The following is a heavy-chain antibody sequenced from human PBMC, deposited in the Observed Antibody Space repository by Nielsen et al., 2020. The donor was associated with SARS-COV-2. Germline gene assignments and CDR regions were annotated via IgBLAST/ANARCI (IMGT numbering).Heavy chain of an antibody. V-gene: IGHV4-34*10. CDR1: GGSLSNYY. Sequence: SETLSLTCAVSGGSLSNYYWNWIRQSPEKGLEWIGEINHSGNTGYNPSLKSRLTISVDKSKNHFSLNLNSVTAADTAVYNCARVPAGCSASSCYLIDWGQGILVTVSS. D-gene: IGHD2-2*01. J-gene: IGHJ4*02. CDR2: INHSGNT. CDR3: ARVPAGCSASSCYLID.